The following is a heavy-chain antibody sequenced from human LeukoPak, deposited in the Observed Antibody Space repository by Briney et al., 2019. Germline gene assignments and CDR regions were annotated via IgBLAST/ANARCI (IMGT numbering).Heavy chain of an antibody. D-gene: IGHD6-13*01. J-gene: IGHJ6*03. CDR3: AREGYSSSWYESYYYYYYMDV. CDR2: ISAYNGNT. CDR1: GGTFSSYG. Sequence: ASVKVSCKASGGTFSSYGISWVRQAPGQGLEWMGWISAYNGNTNYAQKLQGRVTMTTDTSTSTAYMELRSLRSDDTAVYYCAREGYSSSWYESYYYYYYMDVWGKGTTVTISS. V-gene: IGHV1-18*01.